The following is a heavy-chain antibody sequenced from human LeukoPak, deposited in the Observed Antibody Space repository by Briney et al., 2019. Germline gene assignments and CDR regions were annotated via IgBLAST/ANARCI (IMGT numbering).Heavy chain of an antibody. V-gene: IGHV3-11*05. CDR3: AKDNYGSSVY. J-gene: IGHJ4*02. CDR2: ISGSGHDI. D-gene: IGHD3-10*01. Sequence: GGSLRLSCAASGFTFSDSYMTWVRQAPGKGVEWVAYISGSGHDINYSDSVKGRFTISRDNSKNMLYLQMNSLRAEDTAVYYCAKDNYGSSVYWGQGALVTVSS. CDR1: GFTFSDSY.